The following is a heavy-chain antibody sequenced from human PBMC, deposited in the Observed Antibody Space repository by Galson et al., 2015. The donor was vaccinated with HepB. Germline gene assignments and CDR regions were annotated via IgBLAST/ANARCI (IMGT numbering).Heavy chain of an antibody. CDR3: ARQTRSISSRPGEIDY. J-gene: IGHJ4*02. Sequence: ETLSLTCTVSGDSISSNPYYWGWIRQPPGKGLEWIGSFYYTGSTYYNPSLKSRVTISVDTSKNQFSLKLNSVTAADTAVYHCARQTRSISSRPGEIDYWGQGTLVTVSS. CDR1: GDSISSNPYY. D-gene: IGHD7-27*01. V-gene: IGHV4-39*01. CDR2: FYYTGST.